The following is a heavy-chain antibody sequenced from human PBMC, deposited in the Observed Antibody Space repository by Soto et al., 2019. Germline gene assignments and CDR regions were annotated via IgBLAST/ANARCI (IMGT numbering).Heavy chain of an antibody. Sequence: SETLSLTCTVSGGSISSSSYYWGWIRQPPGKGLEWIGSIYYSGSTYYNPSLKSRVTISVDTSKNQFSLKLSSVTAADTAVYYCAASGSGYSSSWYAPRDYSDCWGQGTLVTVSS. D-gene: IGHD6-13*01. J-gene: IGHJ4*02. CDR3: AASGSGYSSSWYAPRDYSDC. CDR2: IYYSGST. CDR1: GGSISSSSYY. V-gene: IGHV4-39*01.